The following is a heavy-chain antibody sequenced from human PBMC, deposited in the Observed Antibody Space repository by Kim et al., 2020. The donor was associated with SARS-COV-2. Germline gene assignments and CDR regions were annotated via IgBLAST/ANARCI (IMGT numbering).Heavy chain of an antibody. D-gene: IGHD3-16*02. Sequence: GRFTSSRDNAKNSLYLQMNSLRAEDTAVYYCARDHYDYVWGSYRHDAFDIWGQGTMVTVSS. CDR3: ARDHYDYVWGSYRHDAFDI. J-gene: IGHJ3*02. V-gene: IGHV3-11*05.